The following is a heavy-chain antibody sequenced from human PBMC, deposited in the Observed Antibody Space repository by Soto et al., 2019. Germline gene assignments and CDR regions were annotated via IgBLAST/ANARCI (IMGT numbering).Heavy chain of an antibody. J-gene: IGHJ4*02. V-gene: IGHV1-3*01. Sequence: ASVKVSCKASGYTFTSYAMHWVRQAPGQRLEWMGWINAGNGNTKYSQKFQGRVTITRDTSASTAYMELSSLRSEDTALYYCARVFPPEWSGYYNYFDYWGQGTLVTVSS. CDR3: ARVFPPEWSGYYNYFDY. CDR1: GYTFTSYA. CDR2: INAGNGNT. D-gene: IGHD3-3*01.